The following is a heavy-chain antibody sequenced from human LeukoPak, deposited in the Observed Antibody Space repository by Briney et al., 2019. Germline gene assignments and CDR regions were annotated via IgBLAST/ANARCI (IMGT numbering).Heavy chain of an antibody. V-gene: IGHV4-39*07. CDR2: IYYSGST. CDR3: AKIPAVGTYYMDV. D-gene: IGHD6-13*01. Sequence: SETLSLTCTVSGGSIRSSSYYWGWIRQPPGKGLEWIGSIYYSGSTYYNPSLKSRVTISVDTSKNQFSLNLSSVTAADTAIYYCAKIPAVGTYYMDVWGKGTTVTVSS. CDR1: GGSIRSSSYY. J-gene: IGHJ6*03.